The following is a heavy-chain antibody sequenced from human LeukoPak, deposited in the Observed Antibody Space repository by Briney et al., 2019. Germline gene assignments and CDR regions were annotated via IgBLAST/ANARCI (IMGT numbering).Heavy chain of an antibody. Sequence: PGGTLRLSCAASGFTFSSYGMSWVRQAPGKVLEWVGLIKSKTDGGTIDYAAPVKGRFTISRDDSKNTLYLQMNSLKTEDTAVYYCTTERSGSFPYWGQGALVTVSS. D-gene: IGHD1-26*01. CDR2: IKSKTDGGTI. J-gene: IGHJ4*02. V-gene: IGHV3-15*01. CDR1: GFTFSSYG. CDR3: TTERSGSFPY.